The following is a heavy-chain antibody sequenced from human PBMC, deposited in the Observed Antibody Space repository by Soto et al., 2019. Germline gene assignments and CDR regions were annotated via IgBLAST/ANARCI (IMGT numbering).Heavy chain of an antibody. CDR1: GGSISSGGYY. CDR2: IYYSGTT. Sequence: QVQLQESGPGLVKPSQTLSLTCTVSGGSISSGGYYWSWIRQHPGKGLEWIGYIYYSGTTYYNPSLKSPVTTSLPPSTTPFSLKLSSVTAADTAVYYCARSVFPWGQGTLVTVSS. CDR3: ARSVFP. J-gene: IGHJ5*02. V-gene: IGHV4-31*01.